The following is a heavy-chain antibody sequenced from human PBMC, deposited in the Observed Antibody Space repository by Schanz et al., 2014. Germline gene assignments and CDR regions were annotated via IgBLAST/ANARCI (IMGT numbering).Heavy chain of an antibody. D-gene: IGHD1-26*01. CDR3: ARYTGAYFDY. CDR1: GGSISTYY. Sequence: QVQLQESGPGVVKPSETLSLTCTVSGGSISTYYWSWIRQPAGKGLEWIGRIYTSGSTNYNPSLKGRVTMSLDTSKTQFSLRLSSVTAADTAVYYCARYTGAYFDYWGQGTLVTVSS. CDR2: IYTSGST. V-gene: IGHV4-4*07. J-gene: IGHJ4*02.